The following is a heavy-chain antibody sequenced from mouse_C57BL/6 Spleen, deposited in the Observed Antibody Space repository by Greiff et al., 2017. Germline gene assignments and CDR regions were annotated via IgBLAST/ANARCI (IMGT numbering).Heavy chain of an antibody. CDR3: ARKDYGCDY. CDR1: GYTFTSYW. Sequence: QVQLKQPGAELVKPGASVKMSCKASGYTFTSYWITWVKQRPGHGLEWIGDIYPGSGSTNYNEKFKSKATLTVDTSSSTAYMQLSSRTSEDSAVYYCARKDYGCDYWGQGTTLTGSS. J-gene: IGHJ2*01. V-gene: IGHV1-55*01. D-gene: IGHD2-4*01. CDR2: IYPGSGST.